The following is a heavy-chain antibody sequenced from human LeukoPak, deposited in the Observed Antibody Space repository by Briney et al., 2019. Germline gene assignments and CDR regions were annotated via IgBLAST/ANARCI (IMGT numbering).Heavy chain of an antibody. D-gene: IGHD3-9*01. J-gene: IGHJ6*03. CDR2: INHSGST. CDR1: GGSFSGYY. CDR3: ARGRFLHYDILTRGYYYYMDV. V-gene: IGHV4-34*01. Sequence: SETLSLTCAVYGGSFSGYYWSWIRQPPGKGLEWIWEINHSGSTNYNPSFKNRVTISVATSTTQFSLQLSSVTAADTAVYYCARGRFLHYDILTRGYYYYMDVWGKGTTVTVSS.